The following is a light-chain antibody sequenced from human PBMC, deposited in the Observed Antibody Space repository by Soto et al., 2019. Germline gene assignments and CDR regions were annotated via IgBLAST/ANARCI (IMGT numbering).Light chain of an antibody. CDR3: CSYAGSTTFV. CDR1: SSDVGSYDL. V-gene: IGLV2-23*01. Sequence: HSVLTQPASVSGSPVQSITISYTGTSSDVGSYDLVSWYQQHPGKAPKLMIYEASERPSGVSNRFSGSKSGNTASLTISGLQAEDETDYYCCSYAGSTTFVFGTGTKVTVL. CDR2: EAS. J-gene: IGLJ1*01.